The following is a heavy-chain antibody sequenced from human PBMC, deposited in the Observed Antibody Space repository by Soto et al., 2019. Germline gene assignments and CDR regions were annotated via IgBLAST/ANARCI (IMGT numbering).Heavy chain of an antibody. CDR2: ISSSSSYI. J-gene: IGHJ3*02. CDR3: ARAVGPLTGSLRGDAFYI. V-gene: IGHV3-21*01. CDR1: GFTFSSYS. Sequence: EVQLVESGGGLVKPGGSLRLSCAASGFTFSSYSMNWVRQAPGKGLAWVSSISSSSSYIYYADSVKGRFTISIDNAKNSLSLHMNSLRAEDMAVYYCARAVGPLTGSLRGDAFYIWGQGTMVTVSS. D-gene: IGHD3-9*01.